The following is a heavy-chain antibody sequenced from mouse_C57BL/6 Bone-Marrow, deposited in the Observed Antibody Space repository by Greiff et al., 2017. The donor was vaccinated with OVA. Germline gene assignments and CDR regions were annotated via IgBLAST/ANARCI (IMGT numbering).Heavy chain of an antibody. V-gene: IGHV7-3*01. J-gene: IGHJ4*01. CDR2: IRNKANGYTT. Sequence: EVQGVESGGGLVQPGGSLSLSCAASGFTFTDYYMSWVRQPPGKALEWLGFIRNKANGYTTEYSASLKGRFTISRDNSQSILYLQMNALRAEDSATYYCARFSDYPAMDYWGQGTSVTVSS. CDR3: ARFSDYPAMDY. D-gene: IGHD2-4*01. CDR1: GFTFTDYY.